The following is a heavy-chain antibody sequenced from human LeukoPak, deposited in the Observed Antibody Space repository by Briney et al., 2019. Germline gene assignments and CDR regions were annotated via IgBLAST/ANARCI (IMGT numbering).Heavy chain of an antibody. Sequence: GGSLRLSCITSGFTFGDYGLSWVRQAPGKGLEWVSVITGSSDSTYYADSVKGRFTISRDNSMNTLYLQMNSLRVEDTAGYYCAKIQDWGRPSYFDYWGQGILVAVSS. CDR1: GFTFGDYG. CDR3: AKIQDWGRPSYFDY. D-gene: IGHD3-16*01. V-gene: IGHV3-23*01. J-gene: IGHJ4*02. CDR2: ITGSSDST.